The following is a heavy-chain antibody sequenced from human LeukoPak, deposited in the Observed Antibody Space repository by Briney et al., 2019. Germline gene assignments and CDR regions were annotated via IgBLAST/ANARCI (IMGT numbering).Heavy chain of an antibody. D-gene: IGHD2-2*01. V-gene: IGHV1-69*13. CDR2: IIPIFGTA. CDR3: ARGFYCSSTSCAWDY. CDR1: GGTFSSYA. J-gene: IGHJ4*02. Sequence: GASVKVSCKASGGTFSSYAISWVRQAPGQGLEWMGGIIPIFGTANYAQKFQGRVTITADESTSTAYMELSSLRSEDTAVYYCARGFYCSSTSCAWDYWGQGTLVTVSS.